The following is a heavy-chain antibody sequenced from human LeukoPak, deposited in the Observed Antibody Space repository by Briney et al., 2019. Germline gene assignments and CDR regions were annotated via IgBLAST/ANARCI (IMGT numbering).Heavy chain of an antibody. CDR3: VRRGDASSGWGDHDF. Sequence: GGSLRLFCAASGFTFNRNAISWVREARGKGLEWVSTIGGSGDKTFYADSVKGRFTISRDNSKNMVHLQMNSLTGEDTALYYCVRRGDASSGWGDHDFWGQGALVTVSS. D-gene: IGHD6-19*01. CDR2: IGGSGDKT. J-gene: IGHJ4*02. CDR1: GFTFNRNA. V-gene: IGHV3-23*01.